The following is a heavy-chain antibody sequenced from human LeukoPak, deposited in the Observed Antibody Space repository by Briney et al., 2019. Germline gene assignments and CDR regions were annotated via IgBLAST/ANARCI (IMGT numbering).Heavy chain of an antibody. V-gene: IGHV3-20*04. CDR1: GFTFDDYG. J-gene: IGHJ4*02. CDR2: INWNGGST. CDR3: ARRRVTVVRGVDITSYYFDY. Sequence: GGSLRLSCAASGFTFDDYGMTWVRQVPWKGLEWVSGINWNGGSTGYADSVKGRFTLSRDNAKNSLFLQMNSLKAEDTALYYCARRRVTVVRGVDITSYYFDYWGQGTLVTVSS. D-gene: IGHD3-10*01.